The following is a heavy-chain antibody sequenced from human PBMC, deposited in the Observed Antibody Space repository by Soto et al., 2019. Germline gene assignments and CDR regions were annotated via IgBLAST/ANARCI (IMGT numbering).Heavy chain of an antibody. D-gene: IGHD6-6*01. CDR1: GFTFSSYW. J-gene: IGHJ4*02. CDR3: VSGSRSSGRCF. CDR2: IKQDGSEK. Sequence: GGSLRLSCAASGFTFSSYWMSWVRQAPGKGLEWVAIIKQDGSEKSYVDSVKGRFTVSRDNAKNSVYLQMNSLRAEDTAVYYCVSGSRSSGRCFWGQGTLVTVSS. V-gene: IGHV3-7*01.